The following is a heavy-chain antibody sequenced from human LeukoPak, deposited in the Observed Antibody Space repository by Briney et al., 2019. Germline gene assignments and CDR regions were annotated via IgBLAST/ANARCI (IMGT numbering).Heavy chain of an antibody. Sequence: PGGSLRLSYSASGFTFSSYAMHWVRQAPGKGLEYVSAISSNGGSTYYADSVKGRFTISRDNSKNTLYLQMSSLRAEDTAVYYCVKDGSGSSGGSLDPWGQGTLVTVSS. D-gene: IGHD2-15*01. CDR2: ISSNGGST. V-gene: IGHV3-64D*06. J-gene: IGHJ5*02. CDR1: GFTFSSYA. CDR3: VKDGSGSSGGSLDP.